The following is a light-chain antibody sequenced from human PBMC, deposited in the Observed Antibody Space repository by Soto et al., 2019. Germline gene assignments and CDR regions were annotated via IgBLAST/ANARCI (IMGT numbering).Light chain of an antibody. Sequence: QSALTQPRSVSGSPGQSVTISCSGTSSDVGGYNYVSWYQQHPGKAPKLMIYDVSKRPSGVPDRFSGSKSGNTASLTISGLQAEDDADYYCCSYAGRYTYVVGTGTKLTVL. CDR3: CSYAGRYTYV. CDR2: DVS. CDR1: SSDVGGYNY. J-gene: IGLJ1*01. V-gene: IGLV2-11*01.